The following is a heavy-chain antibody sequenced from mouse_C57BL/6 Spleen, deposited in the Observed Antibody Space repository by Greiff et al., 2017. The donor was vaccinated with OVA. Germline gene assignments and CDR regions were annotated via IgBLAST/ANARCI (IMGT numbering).Heavy chain of an antibody. CDR2: INPNNGGT. D-gene: IGHD2-14*01. J-gene: IGHJ4*01. Sequence: EVQLQQSGPELVKPGASVKISCKASGYTFTDYYMNWVKQSHGKSLEWIGDINPNNGGTSYNQKFKGKATLTVDKSSSTAYMELRSLTSEDSAVYYCARGGTHAMDYWGQGTSVTVSS. CDR1: GYTFTDYY. V-gene: IGHV1-26*01. CDR3: ARGGTHAMDY.